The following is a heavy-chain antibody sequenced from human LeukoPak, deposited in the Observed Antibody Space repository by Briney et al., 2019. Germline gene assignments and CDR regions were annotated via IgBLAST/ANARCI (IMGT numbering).Heavy chain of an antibody. CDR3: ARQNYDFRSGYSYYFDY. V-gene: IGHV4-59*08. CDR2: IYYSGST. J-gene: IGHJ4*02. D-gene: IGHD3-3*01. CDR1: GGSFSGYY. Sequence: SETLSLTCAVYGGSFSGYYWSWIRQPPGKGLEWIGYIYYSGSTNYNPSLKSRVTISVDTSKNQFSLKLSSVTAADTAVYYCARQNYDFRSGYSYYFDYWGQGTLVTVSS.